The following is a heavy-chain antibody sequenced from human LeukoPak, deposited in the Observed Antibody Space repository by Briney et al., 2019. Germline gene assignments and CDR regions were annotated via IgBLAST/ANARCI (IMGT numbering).Heavy chain of an antibody. Sequence: GGSLRLSCAASGFTFSSYGMHWVRQAPGKGLEWVAVIWYDGSNKYYADSVKGRFTISRDNSKNTLYLQMNSLRAEHTAVYYCARVQKDIVAIIDWGQGTLVTVSS. V-gene: IGHV3-33*01. J-gene: IGHJ4*02. CDR1: GFTFSSYG. D-gene: IGHD5-12*01. CDR3: ARVQKDIVAIID. CDR2: IWYDGSNK.